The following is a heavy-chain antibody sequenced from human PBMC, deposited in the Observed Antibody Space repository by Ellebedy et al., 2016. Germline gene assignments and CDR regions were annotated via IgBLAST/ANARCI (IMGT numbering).Heavy chain of an antibody. Sequence: ASVKVSXKASSYTFTSYGISWVRQAPGQGLEWMGWISAYNGNTNYAQKLQGRVTMTTDTSTSTAYMELRSLRSDDTAVYYCARDRPGGGDWFDPWGQGTLVTVSS. CDR1: SYTFTSYG. CDR2: ISAYNGNT. CDR3: ARDRPGGGDWFDP. J-gene: IGHJ5*02. V-gene: IGHV1-18*01. D-gene: IGHD2-8*02.